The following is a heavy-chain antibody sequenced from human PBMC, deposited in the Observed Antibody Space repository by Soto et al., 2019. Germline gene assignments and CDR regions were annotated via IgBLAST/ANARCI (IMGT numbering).Heavy chain of an antibody. CDR1: GFDFNTYG. V-gene: IGHV3-30*18. J-gene: IGHJ5*02. CDR2: ISFDGGNQ. Sequence: QVQLVQSGGGVVQPGRSLRLSCAASGFDFNTYGLHWVRQAPGTGLEWVAGISFDGGNQYYADSVKGRFTISRDKSNNTLYLQMNSLGAEDTATYYCAKASSVTAAGSGGWFDPWGQGTLVIVSS. D-gene: IGHD6-13*01. CDR3: AKASSVTAAGSGGWFDP.